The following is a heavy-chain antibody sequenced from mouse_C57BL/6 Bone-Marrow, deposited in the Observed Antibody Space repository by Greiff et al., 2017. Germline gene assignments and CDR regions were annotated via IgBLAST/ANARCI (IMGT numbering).Heavy chain of an antibody. CDR3: ARLGDYDKNWFAY. CDR2: ISGGGGNT. CDR1: GFTFSSYT. V-gene: IGHV5-9*01. D-gene: IGHD2-4*01. J-gene: IGHJ3*01. Sequence: EVKLVESGGGLVKPGGSLKLSCAASGFTFSSYTMSWVRQTPEKRLEWVATISGGGGNTYYPDSVKGRFTISRDNAKNTLYLQMSSRRAEDTALYYCARLGDYDKNWFAYWGQGTLVTVSA.